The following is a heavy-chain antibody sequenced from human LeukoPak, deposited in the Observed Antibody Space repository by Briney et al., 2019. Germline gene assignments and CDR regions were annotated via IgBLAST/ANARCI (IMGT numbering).Heavy chain of an antibody. CDR3: ARVRPAAAGTFDYYYYYYMDA. Sequence: PSETLSLTCTVSGGSISSSSYYWGWIRQPPGKGLEWIGSIYYSGSTYYNPSLKSRVTISVDTSKNQFSLKLSSVTAADTAVYYCARVRPAAAGTFDYYYYYYMDAWGKGTTVTVSS. J-gene: IGHJ6*03. CDR1: GGSISSSSYY. V-gene: IGHV4-39*07. CDR2: IYYSGST. D-gene: IGHD6-13*01.